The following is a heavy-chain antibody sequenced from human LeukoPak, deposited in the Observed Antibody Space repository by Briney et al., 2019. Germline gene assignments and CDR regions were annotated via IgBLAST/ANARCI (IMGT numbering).Heavy chain of an antibody. CDR2: ISGSGGST. D-gene: IGHD6-19*01. J-gene: IGHJ5*02. CDR3: AKDGLAVAGTTWFDP. Sequence: GGSLRLSCAASGFTFSSYAMSWVRQAPGKWLEWVSAISGSGGSTYYADSVKGRFTISRDNSKNTLYLQMNSLRAEDTAVYYCAKDGLAVAGTTWFDPWGQGTLVTVSS. V-gene: IGHV3-23*01. CDR1: GFTFSSYA.